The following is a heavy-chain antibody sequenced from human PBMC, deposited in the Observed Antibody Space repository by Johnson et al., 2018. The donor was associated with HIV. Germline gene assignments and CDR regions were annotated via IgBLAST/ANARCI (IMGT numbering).Heavy chain of an antibody. Sequence: VQLVESGGGLVQPGGSLRLSCAASGFTVSSNYMSWVRQAPGKGLEWVSVIYSGGSTYSADSVKGRFTISRDNSKNTLYLQMNSLRAEDTAVYYCVTLVVAPPFDIWGQGTMVTVSS. J-gene: IGHJ3*02. D-gene: IGHD2-15*01. CDR1: GFTVSSNY. V-gene: IGHV3-66*01. CDR3: VTLVVAPPFDI. CDR2: IYSGGST.